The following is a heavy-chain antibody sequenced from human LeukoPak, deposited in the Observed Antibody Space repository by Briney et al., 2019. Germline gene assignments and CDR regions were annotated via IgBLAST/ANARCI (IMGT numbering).Heavy chain of an antibody. V-gene: IGHV4-39*01. CDR2: SYCSGST. Sequence: SETLSLTCTVSGGSISSSSYYWGWIRQPPGKGLEWIGSSYCSGSTYYNPALKRLVTISVDTSKTQFSLKLSSVTAADTAVYSCARARPYGDYCFDSWGQGNLVTVSS. CDR3: ARARPYGDYCFDS. CDR1: GGSISSSSYY. D-gene: IGHD4-17*01. J-gene: IGHJ4*02.